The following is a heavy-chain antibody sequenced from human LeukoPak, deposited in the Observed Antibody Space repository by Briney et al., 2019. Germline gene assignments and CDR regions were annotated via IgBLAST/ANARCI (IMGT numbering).Heavy chain of an antibody. CDR3: ARGTGSWYTFYYMDV. D-gene: IGHD2-2*02. CDR2: ISAYNGNT. J-gene: IGHJ6*03. CDR1: GYTFTSYG. Sequence: ASVKVSCKASGYTFTSYGISWVRQAPGQGLEWMGWISAYNGNTNCAQKLQGRVTMTTDTSTSTAYMELRSLRSDDTAVYYCARGTGSWYTFYYMDVWGKGTTVTVSS. V-gene: IGHV1-18*01.